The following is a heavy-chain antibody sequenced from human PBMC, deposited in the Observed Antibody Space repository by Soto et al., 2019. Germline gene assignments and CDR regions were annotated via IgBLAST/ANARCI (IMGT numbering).Heavy chain of an antibody. D-gene: IGHD3-22*01. J-gene: IGHJ6*02. CDR1: GFTFSSYD. CDR3: ARGGNYYDSSGYYYYYYGMDV. Sequence: GGSLSLSCAASGFTFSSYDMHWVRQATGKGLEWVSAIGTAGDTYYPGSVKGRFTISREDAKNSLYLQMNSLRAGDTAVYYCARGGNYYDSSGYYYYYYGMDVWGQGTTVTV. CDR2: IGTAGDT. V-gene: IGHV3-13*01.